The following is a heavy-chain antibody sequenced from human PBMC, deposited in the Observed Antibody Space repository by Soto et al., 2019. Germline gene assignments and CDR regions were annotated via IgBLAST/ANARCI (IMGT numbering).Heavy chain of an antibody. J-gene: IGHJ1*01. D-gene: IGHD2-15*01. V-gene: IGHV2-5*02. CDR1: GFSLSTSGVG. CDR2: IYWDDDK. CDR3: AHTVGLVVVTSEDEYFQH. Sequence: QITLKESGPTLVNPTQTLTLTCTFSGFSLSTSGVGVGWIRQPPGKALEWLAVIYWDDDKGYSPSLKNRLTTTKDTSKNQVVLTMTNMDPVDTATYYCAHTVGLVVVTSEDEYFQHWGQGTQVTVSS.